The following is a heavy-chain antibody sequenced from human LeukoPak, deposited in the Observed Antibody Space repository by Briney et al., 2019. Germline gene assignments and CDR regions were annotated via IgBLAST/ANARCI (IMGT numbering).Heavy chain of an antibody. V-gene: IGHV3-33*01. J-gene: IGHJ5*02. CDR2: IWYDGTTK. Sequence: GGSLRLSCAASGFDFSTYGMHWVRQAPGKGLEWVAIIWYDGTTKYYADSVKGRFTISRDNSKNTLYLQMNSLTAGDTAVYYCVRDFSKRDGPDNWFDPWGQGTLVTVSS. D-gene: IGHD1-14*01. CDR3: VRDFSKRDGPDNWFDP. CDR1: GFDFSTYG.